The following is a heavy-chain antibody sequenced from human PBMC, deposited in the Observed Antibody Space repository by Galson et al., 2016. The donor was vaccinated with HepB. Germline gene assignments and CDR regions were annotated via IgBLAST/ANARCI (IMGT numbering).Heavy chain of an antibody. CDR2: INPSGGSP. CDR3: AKDWREAADSGLYFYGMDV. D-gene: IGHD6-13*01. CDR1: GYTFTNYH. V-gene: IGHV1-46*01. J-gene: IGHJ6*02. Sequence: SVKVSCKASGYTFTNYHIHWVRQAPGQGLEWMGIINPSGGSPSYAQKFQDRVILTRDTSTSTVYMGMSSLRSEDTAVYYCAKDWREAADSGLYFYGMDVWGQGTTVTVSS.